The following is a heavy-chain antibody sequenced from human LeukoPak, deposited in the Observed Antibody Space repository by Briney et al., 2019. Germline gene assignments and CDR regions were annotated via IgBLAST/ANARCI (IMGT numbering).Heavy chain of an antibody. CDR1: GFTFSSYG. D-gene: IGHD5-24*01. Sequence: GGSLRLSCAASGFTFSSYGMHWVRQAPGKGLEWVAVISYDGSNKYYADSVKGRFTISRDNSKNTLYLQMSSLRAEDTAVYYCAKESDDYGDYWGQGTLVTVSS. J-gene: IGHJ4*02. V-gene: IGHV3-30*18. CDR2: ISYDGSNK. CDR3: AKESDDYGDY.